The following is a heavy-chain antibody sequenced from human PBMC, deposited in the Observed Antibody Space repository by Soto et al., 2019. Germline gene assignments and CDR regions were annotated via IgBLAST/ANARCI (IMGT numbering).Heavy chain of an antibody. CDR2: ISSNGGST. CDR3: VKSPRSTYYYYGMDV. J-gene: IGHJ6*02. V-gene: IGHV3-64D*08. CDR1: GFTFSSYA. D-gene: IGHD2-2*01. Sequence: GALRLSCSAPGFTFSSYAMHWVRQAPGKGLEYVSAISSNGGSTYYADSVKGRFTISRDNSKNTLYLQMSSLRAEDTAVYYCVKSPRSTYYYYGMDVWGQGTTVTVSS.